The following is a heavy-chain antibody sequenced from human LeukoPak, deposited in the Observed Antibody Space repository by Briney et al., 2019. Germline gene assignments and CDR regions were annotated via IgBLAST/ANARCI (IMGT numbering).Heavy chain of an antibody. CDR2: INTDGSST. CDR1: GFTFSSYA. V-gene: IGHV3-74*01. Sequence: GGSLRLSCAASGFTFSSYAMSWARQAPGKGLVWVSRINTDGSSTTYADSVKGRFTISRDNAKNTLYLQMNSLRAEDTAVYYCARDLQRGAFDIWGQGTMVTVSS. CDR3: ARDLQRGAFDI. D-gene: IGHD2-2*01. J-gene: IGHJ3*02.